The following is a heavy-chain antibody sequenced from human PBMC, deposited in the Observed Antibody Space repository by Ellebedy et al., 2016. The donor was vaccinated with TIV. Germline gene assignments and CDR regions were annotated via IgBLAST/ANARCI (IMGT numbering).Heavy chain of an antibody. CDR1: GSTFTNVW. D-gene: IGHD1-14*01. V-gene: IGHV3-15*01. CDR2: IKSKKDGETI. Sequence: GESLKISCAVSGSTFTNVWMSWVRQAPGKGLEWVGRIKSKKDGETIDFASPVRGRFTISRDDSKHMVYLQMNSLKKEDTAVYYCTTGAPPGSFFDFWGQGTLVTVSS. J-gene: IGHJ4*02. CDR3: TTGAPPGSFFDF.